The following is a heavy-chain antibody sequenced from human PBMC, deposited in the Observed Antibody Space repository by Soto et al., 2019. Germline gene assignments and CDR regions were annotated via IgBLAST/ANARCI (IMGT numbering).Heavy chain of an antibody. V-gene: IGHV3-23*01. D-gene: IGHD3-9*01. J-gene: IGHJ6*02. CDR1: GFTFSNHH. Sequence: EVQLLESGGGLVKPGESLRLSCAASGFTFSNHHLSWVRQAPGKGLEWVSPISGSGSRTYYADSVDGRFTISRDNSKKSLSLQMDVLRAEDTALYYCANLEYFCWVSQGYYYVGMDVWAQGTTVTVSS. CDR3: ANLEYFCWVSQGYYYVGMDV. CDR2: ISGSGSRT.